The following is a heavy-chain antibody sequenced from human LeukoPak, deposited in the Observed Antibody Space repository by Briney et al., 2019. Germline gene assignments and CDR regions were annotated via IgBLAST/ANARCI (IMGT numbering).Heavy chain of an antibody. CDR1: GFTFSSYS. J-gene: IGHJ5*02. Sequence: GGSLRLSCAASGFTFSSYSMTWVRQAPGKGLEWVSSISSSSSYIYYADSVKGRFTISRDNAKNSLYLQMNSLRAEDTAVYYCARDNKHYYDSSGYQAWGQGTLVTVSS. D-gene: IGHD3-22*01. CDR2: ISSSSSYI. V-gene: IGHV3-21*01. CDR3: ARDNKHYYDSSGYQA.